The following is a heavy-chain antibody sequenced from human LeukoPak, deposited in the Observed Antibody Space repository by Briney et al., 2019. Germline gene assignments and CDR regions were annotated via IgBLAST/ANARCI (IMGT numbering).Heavy chain of an antibody. V-gene: IGHV3-7*03. Sequence: GGSLRLSCAASGFTFSTCWMSWVRQAPGKGLEWVANIKGDGSQKYYVDSVKGRFTISRDNAESSLYLQMNSLRAEDTAVYYCAKDRKDYYGSGSYRSSYSFDYWGQGTLVTVSS. J-gene: IGHJ4*02. CDR3: AKDRKDYYGSGSYRSSYSFDY. D-gene: IGHD3-10*01. CDR1: GFTFSTCW. CDR2: IKGDGSQK.